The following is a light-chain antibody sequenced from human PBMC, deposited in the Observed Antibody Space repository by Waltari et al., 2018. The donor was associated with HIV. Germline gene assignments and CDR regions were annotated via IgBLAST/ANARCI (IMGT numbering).Light chain of an antibody. Sequence: QSALTQPDSESGSPGQSITISCTGTSSNIGSDDLVYWYQQHPGEAPKLIIYEVTKRPSGVSNRFSGSKSGNTASLTISGLQAEDEADYYCCSCPRSGIRYVFGTGTKVTVL. V-gene: IGLV2-23*02. CDR3: CSCPRSGIRYV. CDR1: SSNIGSDDL. CDR2: EVT. J-gene: IGLJ1*01.